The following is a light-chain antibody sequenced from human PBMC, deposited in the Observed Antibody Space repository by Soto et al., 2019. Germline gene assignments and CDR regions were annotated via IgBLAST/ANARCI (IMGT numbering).Light chain of an antibody. V-gene: IGKV1-9*01. CDR1: QDINTY. CDR2: AAS. CDR3: QQRKSYPIT. J-gene: IGKJ5*01. Sequence: DIQLTQSPSFLSASVGDRVTITCRASQDINTYLAWYQQKPGKAPKLLIFAASTLQNGVPSRFSCSGSGTEFTVTITSLQHEDFATYSCQQRKSYPITFGQGTRLEIK.